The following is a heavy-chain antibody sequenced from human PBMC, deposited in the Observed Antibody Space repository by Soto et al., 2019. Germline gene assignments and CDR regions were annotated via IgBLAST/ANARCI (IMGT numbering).Heavy chain of an antibody. Sequence: PGGFLRLSCAASGFTFSSYAMSWVRQAPGKGLEWVSANSGSGGSTYYADSVKGRFTISRDNSKNTLYLQMNSLRAEDTAVYYCAKELNRWELLSHTTNPADYWGQGTLVTVSS. J-gene: IGHJ4*02. CDR1: GFTFSSYA. V-gene: IGHV3-23*01. CDR2: NSGSGGST. D-gene: IGHD1-26*01. CDR3: AKELNRWELLSHTTNPADY.